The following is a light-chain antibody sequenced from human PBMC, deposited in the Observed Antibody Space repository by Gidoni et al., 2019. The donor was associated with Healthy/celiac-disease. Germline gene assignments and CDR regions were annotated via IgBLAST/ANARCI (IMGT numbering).Light chain of an antibody. Sequence: QSVLTQPPSASGAPGQRVTISCTGSSSNIRAGYDVHWYQQLPGTAPKLLIYGNSNRPSGVPDRFSGSKSGTSASLAITGLQAEDEADYYCQSYDSSLSGSVVFGGGTKLTVL. J-gene: IGLJ2*01. V-gene: IGLV1-40*01. CDR2: GNS. CDR3: QSYDSSLSGSVV. CDR1: SSNIRAGYD.